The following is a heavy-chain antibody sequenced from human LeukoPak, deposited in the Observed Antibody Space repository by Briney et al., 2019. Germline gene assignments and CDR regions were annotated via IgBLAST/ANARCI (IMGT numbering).Heavy chain of an antibody. V-gene: IGHV1-69*13. D-gene: IGHD2-2*01. J-gene: IGHJ4*02. CDR1: GGTFISYA. Sequence: SVKVSCKASGGTFISYAISWVRQAPGQGLEWMGGIIPIFGTANYAQKFQGRVTITADESTSTAYMELSSLRSEDTAVYYCARSLPKYCSSTSCYPMPFDYWGQGTLVTVSS. CDR2: IIPIFGTA. CDR3: ARSLPKYCSSTSCYPMPFDY.